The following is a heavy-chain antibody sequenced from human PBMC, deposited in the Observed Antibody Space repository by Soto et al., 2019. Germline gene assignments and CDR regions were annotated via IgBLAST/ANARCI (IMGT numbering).Heavy chain of an antibody. Sequence: QVQLVESGGGLVKPGGSLRLSCAASGFTFSDFYMSWIRQAPGKGLEWISYISSGSTNIFYADSVQGRFTVSRDNAKNSVYLQMDSLRAEDTAVYYCARDRKAAGSDYWGQGTLVTVSS. J-gene: IGHJ4*02. CDR2: ISSGSTNI. CDR3: ARDRKAAGSDY. V-gene: IGHV3-11*01. D-gene: IGHD6-25*01. CDR1: GFTFSDFY.